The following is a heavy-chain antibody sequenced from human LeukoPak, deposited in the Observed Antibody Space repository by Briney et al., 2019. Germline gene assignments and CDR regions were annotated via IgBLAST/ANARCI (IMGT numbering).Heavy chain of an antibody. CDR1: GFTVDSNY. CDR3: ARGYSSSWYEIGAFDI. D-gene: IGHD6-13*01. J-gene: IGHJ3*02. Sequence: GGSLRLSCAASGFTVDSNYLSWVRQAPGKGLEWVSTIYTGGNTYYAASVKGRFTISRDFSKNTVFLHMNSLRAEDTAMYYCARGYSSSWYEIGAFDIWGQGTMVTVSS. CDR2: IYTGGNT. V-gene: IGHV3-53*01.